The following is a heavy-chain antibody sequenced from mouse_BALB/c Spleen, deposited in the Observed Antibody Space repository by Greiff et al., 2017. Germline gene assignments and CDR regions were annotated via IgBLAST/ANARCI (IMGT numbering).Heavy chain of an antibody. V-gene: IGHV3-8*02. J-gene: IGHJ1*01. CDR2: ISYSGST. CDR3: ARKYGSSYWYFDV. Sequence: DVKLQESGPSLVKPSQTLSLTCSVTGDSITSGYWNWIRKFPGNKLEYMGYISYSGSTYYNPSLKSRISITRDTSKNQYYLQLNSVTTEDTATYYCARKYGSSYWYFDVWGAGTTVTVSS. D-gene: IGHD1-1*01. CDR1: GDSITSGY.